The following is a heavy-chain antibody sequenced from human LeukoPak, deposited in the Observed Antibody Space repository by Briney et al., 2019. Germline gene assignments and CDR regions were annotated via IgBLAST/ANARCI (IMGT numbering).Heavy chain of an antibody. CDR3: ARGPVGATTPIDC. CDR1: GASLTRPTYY. D-gene: IGHD1-26*01. V-gene: IGHV4-61*01. CDR2: LFSTGSA. Sequence: SETLSLTCSVSGASLTRPTYYQWSWIRQPPGKGLELIGSLFSTGSATLNPSLKSRVTMSLDTSKSQFSLKLSSVNAADTAVYYCARGPVGATTPIDCWGQGTLVTVSS. J-gene: IGHJ4*02.